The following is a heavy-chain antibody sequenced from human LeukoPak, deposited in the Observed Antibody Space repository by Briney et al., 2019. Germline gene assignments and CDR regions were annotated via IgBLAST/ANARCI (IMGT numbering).Heavy chain of an antibody. V-gene: IGHV1-69*05. CDR2: IIPIFGTA. CDR1: GGTFSSYA. D-gene: IGHD6-13*01. CDR3: ASETAADPGNPYYFDY. J-gene: IGHJ4*02. Sequence: ASVKVSCKASGGTFSSYAISWVRQAPGQGLEWMGGIIPIFGTANYAQKFQGRVTITTDESTSTAYMELSSLRSEDTAVYYCASETAADPGNPYYFDYWGQGTLVTVSS.